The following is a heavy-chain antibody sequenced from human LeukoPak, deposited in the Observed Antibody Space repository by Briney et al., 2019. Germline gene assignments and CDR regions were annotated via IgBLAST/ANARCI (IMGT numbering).Heavy chain of an antibody. CDR2: IYHSGST. Sequence: SETLSLTCTVSGGSISSNGYYWGWIRQPPGKGLEWIGSIYHSGSTYYNPSLKSRVTISVDTSKNQFSLKLSSVTAADTAVYYCARDLRAVAGFYYFDYWGQGTLVTVSS. CDR1: GGSISSNGYY. D-gene: IGHD6-19*01. V-gene: IGHV4-39*07. CDR3: ARDLRAVAGFYYFDY. J-gene: IGHJ4*02.